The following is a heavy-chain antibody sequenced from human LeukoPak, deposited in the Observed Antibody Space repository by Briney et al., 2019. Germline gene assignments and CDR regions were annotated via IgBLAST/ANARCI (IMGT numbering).Heavy chain of an antibody. D-gene: IGHD3-22*01. V-gene: IGHV4-34*01. CDR3: ARAKRITMIVPSAFDI. J-gene: IGHJ3*02. Sequence: SETLSLTCAVYGGSFSGYYWSWIRQPPGKGLEWIGEINHSGSTNYNPSLKSRVTISVDTSKNQFSLKLSSVTAADTAVYYCARAKRITMIVPSAFDIWGQGTMVTVSS. CDR1: GGSFSGYY. CDR2: INHSGST.